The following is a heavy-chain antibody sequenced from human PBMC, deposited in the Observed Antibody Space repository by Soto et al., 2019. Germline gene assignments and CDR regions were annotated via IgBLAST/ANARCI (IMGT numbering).Heavy chain of an antibody. V-gene: IGHV1-2*02. Sequence: QVQLVQSGAELRKPGASVKVSCKASGYPFNDNHIHWVRQAPGQGLEWMGWLNPYSGATTYAANNKGRINLTRDTSLSTSYMELIGLKSDDTAFYYGATAKRGTVSLLSAWGQGTLVTVSS. J-gene: IGHJ5*01. CDR2: LNPYSGAT. CDR1: GYPFNDNH. CDR3: ATAKRGTVSLLSA. D-gene: IGHD4-4*01.